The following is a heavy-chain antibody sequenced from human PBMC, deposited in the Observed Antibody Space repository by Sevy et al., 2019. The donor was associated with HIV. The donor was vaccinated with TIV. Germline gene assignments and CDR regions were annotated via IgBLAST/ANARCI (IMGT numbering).Heavy chain of an antibody. Sequence: GGSLRLSCAASGFTFTTYVMTWVRQGPRKGLEWVSSITGSGGASYYADSVKGRFTTSRDSSRNIVTLQMNGLRVEDTAVYYCVKARFVGSGWAGNLDYWGQGAMVTVSS. J-gene: IGHJ4*02. CDR1: GFTFTTYV. D-gene: IGHD6-25*01. V-gene: IGHV3-23*01. CDR2: ITGSGGAS. CDR3: VKARFVGSGWAGNLDY.